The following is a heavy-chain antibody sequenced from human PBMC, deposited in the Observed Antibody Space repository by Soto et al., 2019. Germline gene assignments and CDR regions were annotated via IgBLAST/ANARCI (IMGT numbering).Heavy chain of an antibody. CDR1: GGYFSDYY. CDR3: ARGWRGSSDYKAPFGY. J-gene: IGHJ4*02. CDR2: IHHSGST. V-gene: IGHV4-34*02. D-gene: IGHD3-3*01. Sequence: QVQLKQWGAGLLSPSETLSLTCAVYGGYFSDYYWTWIRQPPGKGLEWIGEIHHSGSTNYNPSLKRRVTTAVDKSKTQFTLKLTSATAADTAEYYCARGWRGSSDYKAPFGYWGQGTLVTVSS.